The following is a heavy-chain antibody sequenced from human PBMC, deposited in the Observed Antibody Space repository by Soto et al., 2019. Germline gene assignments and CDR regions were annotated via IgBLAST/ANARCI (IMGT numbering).Heavy chain of an antibody. CDR2: IIPIFGTA. D-gene: IGHD2-2*02. CDR3: ARGYCSSTSCYTRDYYYYGMDV. Sequence: QVQLVQSRAEVKKPGSSVKVSCKASGGTFSSYAISWVRQAPGQGLEWMGGIIPIFGTANYAQKFQGRVTITADESTSTAYMELSSLRSEDTAMYYCARGYCSSTSCYTRDYYYYGMDVWGQGTTVTVSS. CDR1: GGTFSSYA. J-gene: IGHJ6*02. V-gene: IGHV1-69*01.